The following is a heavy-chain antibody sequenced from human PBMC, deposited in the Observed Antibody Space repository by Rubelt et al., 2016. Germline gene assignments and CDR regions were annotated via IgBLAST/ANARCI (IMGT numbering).Heavy chain of an antibody. D-gene: IGHD6-19*01. V-gene: IGHV3-23*04. CDR1: GFTFSTYA. Sequence: EVQLVESGGGLVKPGGSLRLSCAASGFTFSTYAMTWVRQAPGKGLEWVSGISGSGGSTYYADSVKGRFTISRDNSKNTLYLQMHSLGAEYTDLYYCAKRLWIPVAGPFWGQGTLVTVSS. J-gene: IGHJ4*01. CDR2: ISGSGGST. CDR3: AKRLWIPVAGPF.